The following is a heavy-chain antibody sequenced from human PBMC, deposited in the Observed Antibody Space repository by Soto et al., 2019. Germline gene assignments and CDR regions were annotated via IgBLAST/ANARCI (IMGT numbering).Heavy chain of an antibody. Sequence: SETLSLTCTVSGGSINNYYWSWIRQPPGKGLEWIGYIYYSGSTNYNPSLKSRFTISVDTSRNQFSLKLTSVTAADTAVYYCARVMGDWGTYYYYYGMDVWGQGTSVTVSS. CDR1: GGSINNYY. CDR3: ARVMGDWGTYYYYYGMDV. D-gene: IGHD3-16*01. CDR2: IYYSGST. V-gene: IGHV4-59*01. J-gene: IGHJ6*02.